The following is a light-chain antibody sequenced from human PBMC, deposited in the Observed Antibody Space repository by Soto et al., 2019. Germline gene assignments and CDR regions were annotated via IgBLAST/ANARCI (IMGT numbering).Light chain of an antibody. CDR2: WAS. CDR1: QSVLYSSNNKNY. J-gene: IGKJ2*02. Sequence: DIVMTQSPDSLAVSLGERATINCKSSQSVLYSSNNKNYLAWYQQKPGQPPKLLIYWASARESGVPDRFSGSGSGTDFTLTISSLQAEDVAVYFCQQYYGTPPWTLGQGTELQIK. V-gene: IGKV4-1*01. CDR3: QQYYGTPPWT.